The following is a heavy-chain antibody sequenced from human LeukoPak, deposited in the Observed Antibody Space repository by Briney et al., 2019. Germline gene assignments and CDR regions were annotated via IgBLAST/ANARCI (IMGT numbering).Heavy chain of an antibody. CDR3: ARGQVPAARGYNWFDP. V-gene: IGHV4-34*01. Sequence: PSVTLSLTCAVYGWSFNDYYWNWIRQPPGKGLEWIGEINARGDTSYNPSLKSRVTISVDTSKKQFSLRLTSMIAADTALYYCARGQVPAARGYNWFDPWGQGTLVTVSS. D-gene: IGHD2-2*01. CDR1: GWSFNDYY. CDR2: INARGDT. J-gene: IGHJ5*02.